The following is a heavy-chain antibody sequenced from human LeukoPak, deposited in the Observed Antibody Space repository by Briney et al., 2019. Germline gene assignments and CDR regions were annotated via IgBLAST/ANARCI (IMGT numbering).Heavy chain of an antibody. D-gene: IGHD2-2*01. CDR1: GFTFGTNA. J-gene: IGHJ4*02. CDR2: ITYSGDGK. V-gene: IGHV3-23*01. Sequence: GGSLRLSCAASGFTFGTNAMTWVRQGPGKRLEWVSAITYSGDGKYYADSLKGRFTISRDNSKNTLYLQMSSLRAEDTAVYYCAKLGDCSSSSCYPRTPIDHWGQGTLVTVSS. CDR3: AKLGDCSSSSCYPRTPIDH.